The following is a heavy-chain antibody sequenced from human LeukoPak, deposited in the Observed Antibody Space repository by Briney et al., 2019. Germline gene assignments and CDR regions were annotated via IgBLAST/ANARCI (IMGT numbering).Heavy chain of an antibody. V-gene: IGHV3-30*18. CDR2: ISYDGSNK. J-gene: IGHJ5*02. Sequence: PGGSLRLSCAAPGFTFSSYGMHWVRQAPGKGLEWVAVISYDGSNKYYADSVKGRFTISRDNSKNTLYLQMNSLRAEDTAVYYCAKDSSSWFDPWGQGTLVTVSS. CDR1: GFTFSSYG. CDR3: AKDSSSWFDP. D-gene: IGHD6-13*01.